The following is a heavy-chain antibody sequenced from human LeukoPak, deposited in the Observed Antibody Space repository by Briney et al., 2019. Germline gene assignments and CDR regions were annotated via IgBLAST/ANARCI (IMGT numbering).Heavy chain of an antibody. J-gene: IGHJ4*02. V-gene: IGHV5-51*01. CDR2: IYPGDSDT. CDR1: GYSFTSYW. Sequence: GESLKISWKGSGYSFTSYWIGWVRQMPGKGLEWMGIIYPGDSDTRYSPSFQGQVTISADKSISTAYLQWSSLKASDTAMYYCARSDYYDSSGYHAFDYWGQGTLVTVSS. CDR3: ARSDYYDSSGYHAFDY. D-gene: IGHD3-22*01.